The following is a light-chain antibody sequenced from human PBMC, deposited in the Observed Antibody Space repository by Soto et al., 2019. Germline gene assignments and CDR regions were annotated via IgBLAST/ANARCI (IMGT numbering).Light chain of an antibody. CDR2: GAF. CDR3: QQYGSSPLGT. Sequence: EMVLTQSPGTLSLSPGERATLSCRASQSVSSSSLAWYQQKPGQAPRLLIYGAFSRATVIPARFSGSGSGTDFTLTISRLYHEDFAVYYCQQYGSSPLGTFGQGTKVEIK. J-gene: IGKJ1*01. CDR1: QSVSSSS. V-gene: IGKV3-20*01.